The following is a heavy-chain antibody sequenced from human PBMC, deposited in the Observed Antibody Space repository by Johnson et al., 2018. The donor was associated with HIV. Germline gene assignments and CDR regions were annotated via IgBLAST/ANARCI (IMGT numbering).Heavy chain of an antibody. D-gene: IGHD6-13*01. J-gene: IGHJ3*02. CDR3: AREGEGYSSSWYDAFDI. CDR1: GFTFSSYA. Sequence: QVQLVESGGGVVQPGRSLRLSCAASGFTFSSYAMHWVRQAPGKGLEWVAVISYDGSNKYYADSVRGRFTISRDNSKNTLYLQMNSLSAEDTAVYYCAREGEGYSSSWYDAFDIWGQGTMVSVSS. CDR2: ISYDGSNK. V-gene: IGHV3-30-3*01.